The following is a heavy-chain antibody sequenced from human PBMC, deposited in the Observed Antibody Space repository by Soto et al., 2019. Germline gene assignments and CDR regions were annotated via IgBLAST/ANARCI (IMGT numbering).Heavy chain of an antibody. D-gene: IGHD4-17*01. CDR3: AKDWPGTSSVTSDY. CDR2: ITYSGDTT. CDR1: GFDFSTYA. J-gene: IGHJ4*02. V-gene: IGHV3-23*01. Sequence: EVHLLESGGTLIQPGGSLRLSCAASGFDFSTYAMTWVRQAPGKGLEWVSGITYSGDTTYYADSVKGRFTISRDNFKNTVYLQPNSLRPDDTAMYYCAKDWPGTSSVTSDYWGQGTLVTVSS.